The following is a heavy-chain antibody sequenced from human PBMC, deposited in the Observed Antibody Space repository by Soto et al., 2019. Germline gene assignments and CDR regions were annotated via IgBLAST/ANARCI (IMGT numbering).Heavy chain of an antibody. J-gene: IGHJ6*02. V-gene: IGHV1-18*01. CDR3: SRYKPGSCSRYCNSGMEF. CDR2: ISAYNGNT. D-gene: IGHD2-2*01. Sequence: WVQQAHEKTLEWMGWISAYNGNTNYAQKLQVRVTMTTNTSTSTAYRELRSLRSDDTAVYYCSRYKPGSCSRYCNSGMEFRVQGTSV.